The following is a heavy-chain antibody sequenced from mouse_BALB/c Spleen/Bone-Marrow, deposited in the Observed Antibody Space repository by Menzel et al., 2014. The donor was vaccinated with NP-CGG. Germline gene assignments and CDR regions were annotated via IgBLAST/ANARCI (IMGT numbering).Heavy chain of an antibody. V-gene: IGHV4-1*02. D-gene: IGHD2-3*01. CDR3: ARPLYDGYYVWFAY. CDR2: INPDSSTI. J-gene: IGHJ3*01. CDR1: GFDFSRYW. Sequence: DVKLQEFGGGLVQPGGSLKLSCAASGFDFSRYWMSWVRQAPGKGLEWIGEINPDSSTINYTPSLKDKFIISRDNAKNTLYLQMSKVRSEDTALYYCARPLYDGYYVWFAYWGQGTLVTVSA.